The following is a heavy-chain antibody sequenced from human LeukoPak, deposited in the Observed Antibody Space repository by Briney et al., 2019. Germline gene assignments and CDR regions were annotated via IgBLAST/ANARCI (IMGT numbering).Heavy chain of an antibody. CDR1: GFPFSGSP. CDR3: ASGPLYGTAV. Sequence: GGSLRLSCAALGFPFSGSPIHLVRQAPGKGLVWVSRINSDGSGTSHADSVKGRFTTSRDYAKNTLYLQMNSLRAEDTAVYYCASGPLYGTAVWGQGTTVSVSS. V-gene: IGHV3-74*01. CDR2: INSDGSGT. J-gene: IGHJ6*02.